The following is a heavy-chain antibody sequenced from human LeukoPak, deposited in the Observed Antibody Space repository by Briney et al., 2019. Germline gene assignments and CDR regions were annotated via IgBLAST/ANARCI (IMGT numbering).Heavy chain of an antibody. D-gene: IGHD5-24*01. Sequence: GGSLRLSCAASGFSFNTYAMSWVRQAPGKGLEWVSAISGAGTGGITYFADSVKGRFAISRDISNNTLYLLMNSLRPEDTAIYYCARDKVEGPTKFDSWGRESGSPSPQ. J-gene: IGHJ5*01. CDR3: ARDKVEGPTKFDS. V-gene: IGHV3-23*01. CDR2: ISGAGTGGIT. CDR1: GFSFNTYA.